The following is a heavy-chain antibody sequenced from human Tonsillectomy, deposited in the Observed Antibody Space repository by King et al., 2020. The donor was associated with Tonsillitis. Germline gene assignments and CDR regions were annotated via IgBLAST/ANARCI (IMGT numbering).Heavy chain of an antibody. V-gene: IGHV3-30*01. CDR1: VFTFSSYA. CDR3: ARGDGNYFDY. Sequence: QLVQSGGGVVQPWRYLRLSCAASVFTFSSYALHWVRQSPGKGLEWVAVISYDGSNKYYADSVNGRFTITRDNSKNTVYLQMNSLRVDDTAVYYCARGDGNYFDYWGQGTLVTVSS. D-gene: IGHD2-21*02. J-gene: IGHJ4*02. CDR2: ISYDGSNK.